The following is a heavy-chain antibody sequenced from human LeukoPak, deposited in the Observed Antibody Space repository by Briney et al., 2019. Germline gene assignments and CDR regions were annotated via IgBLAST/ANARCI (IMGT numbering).Heavy chain of an antibody. Sequence: ASVKVSCKAPGYTFTSYGISWARQAPGQGLEWMGWISAYNGNTNYAQKLQGRVTMTTDTSTSTAYMELRSLRSDDTAVYYCARYGVSGYSYAGEEMNWFDPWGQGTLVTVSS. CDR1: GYTFTSYG. D-gene: IGHD5-18*01. V-gene: IGHV1-18*01. J-gene: IGHJ5*02. CDR3: ARYGVSGYSYAGEEMNWFDP. CDR2: ISAYNGNT.